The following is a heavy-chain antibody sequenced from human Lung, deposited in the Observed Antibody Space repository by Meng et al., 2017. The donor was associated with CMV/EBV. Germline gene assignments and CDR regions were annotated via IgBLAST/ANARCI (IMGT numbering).Heavy chain of an antibody. CDR2: IKQDGSEE. CDR3: ATDCTFGSCSHTGYYSYYYGMGV. D-gene: IGHD2-15*01. V-gene: IGHV3-7*01. CDR1: GFTFSGYW. Sequence: GGSLRLXXAASGFTFSGYWMTWVRQAPGKGLEWVANIKQDGSEEYYVDSVKGRFTISRDNAKNTLYLQMNSLRAEDTAVYYCATDCTFGSCSHTGYYSYYYGMGVWGQGTXVTVSS. J-gene: IGHJ6*02.